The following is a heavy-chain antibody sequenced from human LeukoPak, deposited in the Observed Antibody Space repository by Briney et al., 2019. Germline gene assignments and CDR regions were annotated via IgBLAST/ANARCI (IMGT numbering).Heavy chain of an antibody. V-gene: IGHV3-15*01. CDR3: VSQYFDF. J-gene: IGHJ4*02. Sequence: GGSLRLSRAASGFTFSNAWMNWVRQAPGKGLEWVARIKTKTDGGTTDYAAPVKGRFTISRDDSKNTVYLQMNSLKAEDTAVYYCVSQYFDFWGQGTLVTVSS. CDR1: GFTFSNAW. CDR2: IKTKTDGGTT.